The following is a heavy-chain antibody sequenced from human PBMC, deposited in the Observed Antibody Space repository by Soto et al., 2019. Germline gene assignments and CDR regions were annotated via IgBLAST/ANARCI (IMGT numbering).Heavy chain of an antibody. CDR2: ISAYNGNT. Sequence: QVQLVQSGAEVKKPGASVKVSCKASGYTFTSYGISWVRQAPGQGLDGMGWISAYNGNTKYAQDLQGRVTMTTDTSTSTAYMELRSLRSDDTAMYYCARFSGGSYNTYYFYYGMDVWGQGTTVTVSS. CDR3: ARFSGGSYNTYYFYYGMDV. D-gene: IGHD2-15*01. J-gene: IGHJ6*02. CDR1: GYTFTSYG. V-gene: IGHV1-18*04.